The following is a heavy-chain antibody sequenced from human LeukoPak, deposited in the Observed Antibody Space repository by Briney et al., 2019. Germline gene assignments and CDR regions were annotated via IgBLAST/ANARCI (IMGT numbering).Heavy chain of an antibody. Sequence: ASVKVSCKASGYTFTSYDINWVRQATGQGLEWMGWMNPNSGNTGYAQKFQGRVTMTRNTSISTANMELSSLRSEDTAVYYCARVAPNRRYCSGGTCLNSFDYWGQGTLVTVSS. J-gene: IGHJ4*02. CDR1: GYTFTSYD. CDR3: ARVAPNRRYCSGGTCLNSFDY. D-gene: IGHD2-15*01. V-gene: IGHV1-8*01. CDR2: MNPNSGNT.